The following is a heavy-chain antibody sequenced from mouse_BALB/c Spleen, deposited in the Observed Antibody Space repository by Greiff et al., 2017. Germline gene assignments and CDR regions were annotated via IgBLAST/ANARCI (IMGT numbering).Heavy chain of an antibody. CDR3: ARGEGGSGYFDY. Sequence: EVMLVESGGGLVQPGGSRKLSCAASGFTFSSFGMHWVRQAPEKGLEWVAYISSGSSTIYYADTVKGRFTISRDNPKNTLFLQMTSLRSEDTAMYYCARGEGGSGYFDYWGQGTTLTVSS. CDR1: GFTFSSFG. D-gene: IGHD1-1*02. V-gene: IGHV5-17*02. J-gene: IGHJ2*01. CDR2: ISSGSSTI.